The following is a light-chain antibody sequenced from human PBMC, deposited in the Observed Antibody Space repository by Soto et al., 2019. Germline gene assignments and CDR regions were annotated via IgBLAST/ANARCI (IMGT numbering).Light chain of an antibody. J-gene: IGKJ4*01. CDR1: QAIYNY. CDR2: AAS. V-gene: IGKV1-27*01. Sequence: DIQMTQSPSSLSASVGDRVTITCRASQAIYNYLAWYQQKPGKVPTLLISAASTLQSGGPSCFSGSGSGTDFTLTISSLQPEDVATYYCQKFSAVPTFGGGTKVEI. CDR3: QKFSAVPT.